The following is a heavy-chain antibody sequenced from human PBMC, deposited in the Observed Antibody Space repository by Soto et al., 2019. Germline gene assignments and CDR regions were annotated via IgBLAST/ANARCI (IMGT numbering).Heavy chain of an antibody. J-gene: IGHJ6*03. CDR3: ARHRLNCSGGSCYWNYMDV. V-gene: IGHV4-59*08. Sequence: PSETLSLTCTVSGGSISSYYWSWIRQPPGKGLEWIGYIYYSGSTNYNPSLKSRVTISVDTSKNQFSLKLSSVTAADTAVYYCARHRLNCSGGSCYWNYMDVWGKGTTVTVSS. CDR2: IYYSGST. D-gene: IGHD2-15*01. CDR1: GGSISSYY.